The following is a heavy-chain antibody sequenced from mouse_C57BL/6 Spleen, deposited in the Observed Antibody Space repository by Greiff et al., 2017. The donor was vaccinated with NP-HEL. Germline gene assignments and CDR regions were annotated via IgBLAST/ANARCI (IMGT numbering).Heavy chain of an antibody. CDR1: GYAFSSSW. CDR3: ARGATDWYIDV. Sequence: QVQLQQSGPELVKPGASVKISCKASGYAFSSSWMNWVKQRPGKGLEWIGRIYPGDGATNYNGKFKGKATLTADKSSSTAYMQLSSLTSEDSAVYFCARGATDWYIDVWGTGTTVTVSS. V-gene: IGHV1-82*01. J-gene: IGHJ1*03. D-gene: IGHD3-1*01. CDR2: IYPGDGAT.